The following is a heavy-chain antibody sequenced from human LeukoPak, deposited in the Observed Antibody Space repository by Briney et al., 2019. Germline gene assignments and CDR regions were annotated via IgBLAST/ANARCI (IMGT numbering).Heavy chain of an antibody. CDR2: ISGSGGST. Sequence: GGSLRLSCVVSGFTFSSYAMSWVRQAPGKGLEWVSGISGSGGSTYYADSVKGRFTISRDNAKNSLYLQMNSLRAEDTAVYYCARDKVPLVRGVIDYWGQGTLVTVSS. V-gene: IGHV3-23*01. CDR3: ARDKVPLVRGVIDY. D-gene: IGHD3-10*01. J-gene: IGHJ4*02. CDR1: GFTFSSYA.